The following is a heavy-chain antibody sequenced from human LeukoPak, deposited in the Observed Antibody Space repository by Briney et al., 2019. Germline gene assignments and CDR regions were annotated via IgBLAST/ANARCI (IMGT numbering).Heavy chain of an antibody. V-gene: IGHV3-30-3*01. Sequence: PGGSLRLSCAASGFTFSSYAMHWVRQAPGKGLEWVAFISYDGSNKYYADSVKGRFTISRDNSKNPLYLQMNSLRAEDTAVYYSARGRLWFGEWPNAFDIWGQGTMVTVSS. D-gene: IGHD3-10*01. J-gene: IGHJ3*02. CDR1: GFTFSSYA. CDR3: ARGRLWFGEWPNAFDI. CDR2: ISYDGSNK.